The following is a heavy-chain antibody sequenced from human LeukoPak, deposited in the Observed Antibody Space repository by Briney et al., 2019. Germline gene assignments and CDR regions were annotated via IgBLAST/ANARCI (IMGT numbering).Heavy chain of an antibody. CDR1: GFTLRSHW. J-gene: IGHJ4*02. Sequence: GGSLRLSCAVSGFTLRSHWMHWVRQAPGKGLVWVSRINTDGRSTSYADSVKGRFTISRDNSKNTLYLQMNSLRAEDTAVYYCAKAISYSRSWYYFDYWGQGTLVTVSS. CDR2: INTDGRST. D-gene: IGHD6-13*01. V-gene: IGHV3-74*01. CDR3: AKAISYSRSWYYFDY.